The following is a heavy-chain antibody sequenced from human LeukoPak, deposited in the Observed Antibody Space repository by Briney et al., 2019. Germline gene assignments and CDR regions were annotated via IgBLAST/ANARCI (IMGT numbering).Heavy chain of an antibody. Sequence: GGSLRLSCAGSGFSFNGYAMSWVRQAPGKGLEWVAVTGGSDDNTHYADSVKGRFSISRDTSENRLFLQMNSLRPDDSALYYCTKDLMTGFSSGWYLAYWGQGTLVTVSS. J-gene: IGHJ4*02. D-gene: IGHD6-19*01. CDR1: GFSFNGYA. CDR2: TGGSDDNT. V-gene: IGHV3-23*01. CDR3: TKDLMTGFSSGWYLAY.